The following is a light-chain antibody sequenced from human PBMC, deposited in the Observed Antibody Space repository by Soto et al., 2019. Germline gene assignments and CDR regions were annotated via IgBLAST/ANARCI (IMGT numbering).Light chain of an antibody. CDR1: QDIGNY. Sequence: DIQLTQSPSFLSASVGDRVTITCRASQDIGNYLVWYQREPGKAPKLLIYTASTLQSGVPSRFSGGGSGTEFTLTISSLQPADFDTYYCQQVFDYPLTFGGGTKVDIK. CDR3: QQVFDYPLT. V-gene: IGKV1-9*01. CDR2: TAS. J-gene: IGKJ4*01.